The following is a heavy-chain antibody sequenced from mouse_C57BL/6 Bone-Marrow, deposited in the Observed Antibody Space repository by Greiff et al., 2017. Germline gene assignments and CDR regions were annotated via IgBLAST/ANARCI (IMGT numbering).Heavy chain of an antibody. J-gene: IGHJ4*01. CDR2: IRSKSNNYAT. D-gene: IGHD1-1*01. V-gene: IGHV10-1*01. CDR1: GFSFNTYA. Sequence: EVKLQESGGGLVQPKGSLKLSCAASGFSFNTYAMNWVRQAPGKGLEWVARIRSKSNNYATYYADSVKDRFTISRDDSESMLYLQMNKLKTAETAMFFCVRLYFGYAMDYWGQGTPANV. CDR3: VRLYFGYAMDY.